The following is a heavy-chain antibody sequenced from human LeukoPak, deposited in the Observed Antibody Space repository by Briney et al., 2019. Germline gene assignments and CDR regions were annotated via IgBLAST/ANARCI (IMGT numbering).Heavy chain of an antibody. CDR1: GFTFSSYA. D-gene: IGHD6-13*01. V-gene: IGHV3-23*01. Sequence: PGGSLRLSCAASGFTFSSYAMSWVRQAPGKGLEWVSAISGSGGSTYYADSVKGRFTISRDNSKNTLYLQMNSLRAEDTAVYYCARDGGFVYSSSPNWFDPWGQGTLVTVSS. J-gene: IGHJ5*02. CDR3: ARDGGFVYSSSPNWFDP. CDR2: ISGSGGST.